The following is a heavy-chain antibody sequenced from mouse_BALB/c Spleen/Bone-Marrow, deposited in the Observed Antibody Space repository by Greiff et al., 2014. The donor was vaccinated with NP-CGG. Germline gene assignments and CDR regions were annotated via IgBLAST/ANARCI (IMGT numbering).Heavy chain of an antibody. D-gene: IGHD2-1*01. J-gene: IGHJ2*01. CDR1: GFTFSNFG. CDR2: VSTGSTII. CDR3: ARSHFYGNYFDY. Sequence: EVQLVESGGGLVQPGGSWKLSCAASGFTFSNFGMHWFRQSPEKGLEWVAFVSTGSTIIYYADTVKGRFTISRDNPENTLFLQMTSLRSEDTAIYYCARSHFYGNYFDYWGQGTTLTVSS. V-gene: IGHV5-17*02.